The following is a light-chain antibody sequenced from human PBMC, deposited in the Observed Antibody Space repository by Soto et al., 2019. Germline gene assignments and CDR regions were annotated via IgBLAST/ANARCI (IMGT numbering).Light chain of an antibody. CDR2: WAS. J-gene: IGKJ4*02. CDR3: QQFFLTPS. CDR1: QSVLSISNNKNV. V-gene: IGKV4-1*01. Sequence: IVMTQSPDCLSVSLVERPTINSRANQSVLSISNNKNVLAWYQHKPGQPPKLFLNWASTREAGVPDRFSGSGTGTDFELTVSSLHAEDVAVYYCQQFFLTPSFGGGTKVEI.